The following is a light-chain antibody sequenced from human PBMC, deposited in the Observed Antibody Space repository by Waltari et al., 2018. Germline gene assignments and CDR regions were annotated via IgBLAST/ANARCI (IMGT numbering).Light chain of an antibody. CDR1: SSNIGSNT. Sequence: QSVLTQPPSASGTPGQRVTISCSGSSSNIGSNTVNWYQQLPGTAPKLLIYSNNQRPSGVPARCSGSKSGTSASRAISGLQAEDEADYYCAAWDDSLNAWVFGGGTKLTVL. J-gene: IGLJ3*02. V-gene: IGLV1-44*01. CDR2: SNN. CDR3: AAWDDSLNAWV.